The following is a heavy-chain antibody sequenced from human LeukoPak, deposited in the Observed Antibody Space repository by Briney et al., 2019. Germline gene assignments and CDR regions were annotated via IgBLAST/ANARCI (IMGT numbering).Heavy chain of an antibody. J-gene: IGHJ4*02. Sequence: SETLSLTCTVSGGSISSYYWSWIRQPPGKGLEWIGYIYYSGSTNYNPSLKSRITISVDTYKNQFSLKMSSVAAADAAVYYCARMDSSGQYYFDYWGQGTLVTVSS. CDR3: ARMDSSGQYYFDY. CDR2: IYYSGST. CDR1: GGSISSYY. D-gene: IGHD3-22*01. V-gene: IGHV4-59*08.